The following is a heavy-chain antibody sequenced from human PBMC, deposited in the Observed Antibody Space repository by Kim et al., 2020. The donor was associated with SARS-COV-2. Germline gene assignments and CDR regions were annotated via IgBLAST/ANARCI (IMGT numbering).Heavy chain of an antibody. D-gene: IGHD3-16*01. Sequence: GGSLRLSCAASGFTFSSYGMHWVRQAPGKGLEWVAVISYDGSNKYYADSVKGRFTISRDNSKNTLYLQMNSLRAEDTAVYYCAKGSKRYYDYVWPGDYFDYWGQGTLVTVSS. CDR1: GFTFSSYG. V-gene: IGHV3-30*18. J-gene: IGHJ4*02. CDR2: ISYDGSNK. CDR3: AKGSKRYYDYVWPGDYFDY.